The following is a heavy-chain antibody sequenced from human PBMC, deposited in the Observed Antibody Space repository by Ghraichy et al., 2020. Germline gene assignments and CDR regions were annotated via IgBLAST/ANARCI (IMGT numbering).Heavy chain of an antibody. V-gene: IGHV3-21*01. J-gene: IGHJ4*02. CDR2: ISSSSSYI. CDR3: ARGPPALTWRYYFDY. CDR1: GFTFSSYS. Sequence: GGSLRLSCAASGFTFSSYSMNWVRQAPGKGLEWVSSISSSSSYIYYADSVKGRFTISRDNAKNSLYLQMNSLRAEDTAVYYCARGPPALTWRYYFDYWGQGTLVTVSS.